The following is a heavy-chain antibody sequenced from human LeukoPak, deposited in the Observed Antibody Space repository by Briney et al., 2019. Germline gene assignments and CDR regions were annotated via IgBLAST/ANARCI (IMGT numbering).Heavy chain of an antibody. CDR2: INHSGST. V-gene: IGHV4-34*01. J-gene: IGHJ4*02. CDR1: GGSFSGYY. D-gene: IGHD3-16*01. CDR3: ARGRHGGD. Sequence: KTSETLSLTCAVYGGSFSGYYWSWIRQPPGKGLEWIGEINHSGSTNYNPSLKSRVTISVDTSKNQFSLKLSSVTAADTAVYYCARGRHGGDWGQGTLVTVSS.